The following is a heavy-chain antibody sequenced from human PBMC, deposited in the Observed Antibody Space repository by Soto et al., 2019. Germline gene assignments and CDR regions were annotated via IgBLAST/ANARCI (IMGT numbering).Heavy chain of an antibody. CDR2: IYYSGTT. J-gene: IGHJ6*02. CDR1: GGSVSSGSYY. Sequence: AETLSLTCTVSGGSVSSGSYYWGWIRQPPGKGLEWIGYIYYSGTTNYNPSIKRRVTISMNTSKNQFSLNLSSVTDADTSVYYCARARCSITSCYTGYYYGMDVWGQGTTVTVSS. CDR3: ARARCSITSCYTGYYYGMDV. D-gene: IGHD2-2*02. V-gene: IGHV4-61*01.